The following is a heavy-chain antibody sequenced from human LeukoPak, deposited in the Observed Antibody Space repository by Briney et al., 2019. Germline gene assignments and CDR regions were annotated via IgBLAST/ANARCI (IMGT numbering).Heavy chain of an antibody. D-gene: IGHD2-15*01. CDR1: GYTFTNYD. J-gene: IGHJ6*02. V-gene: IGHV1-18*01. CDR2: ITAYNGNT. CDR3: ARENVVVASHDYYQGMDV. Sequence: ASVKVSCKASGYTFTNYDISWVRQAPGQGLEWMGWITAYNGNTNYAQKLQGRVTMTRDTSTSTVQMELSSLRSEDTAIYFCARENVVVASHDYYQGMDVWGQGTTVTVSS.